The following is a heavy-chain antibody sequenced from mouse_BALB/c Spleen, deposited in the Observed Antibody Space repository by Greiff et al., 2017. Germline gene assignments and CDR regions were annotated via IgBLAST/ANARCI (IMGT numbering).Heavy chain of an antibody. V-gene: IGHV2-6-5*01. CDR2: IWGGGST. CDR1: GFSLTDYG. CDR3: AKHPYYGNYHYAMDY. D-gene: IGHD2-10*01. Sequence: QVQLQQSGPGLVAPSQSLSITCTVSGFSLTDYGVSWIRQPPGKGLEWLGVIWGGGSTYYNSALKSRLSISKDNSKSQVFLKMNSLQTDDTAMYYCAKHPYYGNYHYAMDYWGQGTSVTVSS. J-gene: IGHJ4*01.